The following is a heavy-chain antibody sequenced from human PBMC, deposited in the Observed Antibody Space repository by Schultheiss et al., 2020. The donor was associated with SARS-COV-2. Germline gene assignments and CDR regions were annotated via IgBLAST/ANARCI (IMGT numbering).Heavy chain of an antibody. V-gene: IGHV3-48*04. J-gene: IGHJ4*02. Sequence: GGSLRLSCAASGFTFSSYSMNWVRQAPGKGLEWVSYISSSSSTIYYADSVKGRFTISRDNAKNSLYLQMNSLRAEDTAVYYCARDGPGSDYWGQGTLVTVSS. CDR1: GFTFSSYS. CDR3: ARDGPGSDY. CDR2: ISSSSSTI. D-gene: IGHD2-2*01.